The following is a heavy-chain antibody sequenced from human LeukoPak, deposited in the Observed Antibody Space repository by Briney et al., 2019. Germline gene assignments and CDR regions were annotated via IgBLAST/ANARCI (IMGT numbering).Heavy chain of an antibody. J-gene: IGHJ5*02. CDR2: ISGSGGVT. CDR1: GFTFGSYA. V-gene: IGHV3-23*01. Sequence: GGSLRLSCVASGFTFGSYAMSWVRQAPGKGLEWVSLISGSGGVTYYADSVKGRFTFSRDSSKNTLYLQMNSLRAEDTATYYCAKEWDASGARLGWFDPWGQGTLVTVSS. CDR3: AKEWDASGARLGWFDP. D-gene: IGHD3-10*01.